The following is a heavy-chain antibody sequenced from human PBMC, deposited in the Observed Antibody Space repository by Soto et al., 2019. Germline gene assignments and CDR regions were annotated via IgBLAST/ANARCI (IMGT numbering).Heavy chain of an antibody. V-gene: IGHV4-39*01. CDR3: ARHCRKVVMGYYYYYYMDV. CDR1: GGSISSSSYY. J-gene: IGHJ6*03. Sequence: SDTLSLTCTVSGGSISSSSYYWGWIRQPPGKGLEWIGSIYYSGSTYYNPSLKSRVTISVDTSKNQFSLKLSSVTAADTAVYYCARHCRKVVMGYYYYYYMDVWGKGTTVTVSS. D-gene: IGHD3-22*01. CDR2: IYYSGST.